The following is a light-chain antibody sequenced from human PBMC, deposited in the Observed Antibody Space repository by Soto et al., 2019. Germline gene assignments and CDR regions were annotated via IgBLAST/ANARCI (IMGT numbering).Light chain of an antibody. J-gene: IGKJ4*01. CDR1: RDIADS. V-gene: IGKV1-33*01. CDR3: QQYDDPFT. CDR2: DAS. Sequence: DTQMTQSPSSLSASVVDTVTITCQASRDIADSLNWYQQRAGQAPKLLIYDASNLQSGVPARFSGSGTGTSFILTISSLQPEDFATYYCQQYDDPFTFGGGTKVEIK.